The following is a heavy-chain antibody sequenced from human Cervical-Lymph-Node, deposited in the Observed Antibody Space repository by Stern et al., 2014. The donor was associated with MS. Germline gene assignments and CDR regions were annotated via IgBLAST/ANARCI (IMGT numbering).Heavy chain of an antibody. Sequence: VQLLESGGGLVQPGRSLRLSCAASGFTFSSLAMHWVRQAPGQGLERVSLISYDGSKEDYAESVKGRFTISRDNSKNTLYLQLNSLRVEDTAVYATKAPPYCSGASCYEYWGQGTLVTVSS. J-gene: IGHJ4*02. CDR3: KAPPYCSGASCYEY. CDR2: ISYDGSKE. D-gene: IGHD2-15*01. V-gene: IGHV3-30*04. CDR1: GFTFSSLA.